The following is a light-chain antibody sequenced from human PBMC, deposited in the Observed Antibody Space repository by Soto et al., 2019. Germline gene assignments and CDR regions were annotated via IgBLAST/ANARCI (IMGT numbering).Light chain of an antibody. CDR2: EDA. CDR3: QSWDSDAALV. Sequence: SYELTQPPSVSVSPGQTATISCSGDDLGRQHALWYQQRSGQSPVLVIYEDAKRPSGIPERFSGYNSGNTATLTISGTQTVDEADYYCQSWDSDAALVFGTGPKVTVL. J-gene: IGLJ1*01. V-gene: IGLV3-1*01. CDR1: DLGRQH.